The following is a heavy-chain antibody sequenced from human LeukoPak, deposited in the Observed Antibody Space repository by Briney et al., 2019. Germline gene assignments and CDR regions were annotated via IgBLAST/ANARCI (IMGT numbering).Heavy chain of an antibody. D-gene: IGHD2-2*01. CDR1: RGTFSTYA. CDR3: ARDTRHRYCSSTICYRGWLDP. V-gene: IGHV1-69*13. CDR2: LIPIFGTA. J-gene: IGHJ5*02. Sequence: AASVKVSCKASRGTFSTYAISWVRQAPGQGLEWMGGLIPIFGTANYAQKFQGRVTITADESTSTAYMELSSLRSEDTAVYYCARDTRHRYCSSTICYRGWLDPWGQGTLVTVSS.